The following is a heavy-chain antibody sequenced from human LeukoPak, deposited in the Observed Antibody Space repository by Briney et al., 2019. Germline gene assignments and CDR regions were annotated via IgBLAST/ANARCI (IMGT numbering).Heavy chain of an antibody. J-gene: IGHJ4*02. CDR1: GGSFSGYY. D-gene: IGHD5-18*01. CDR3: ARARGYSYGYHFDY. CDR2: INHSGST. Sequence: PSETLSLTCAVYGGSFSGYYWSWIRQPPGKGREWIGQINHSGSTNYNPSLKSRVTISVDTSKNQFSLKLSSVTAADTAVYYCARARGYSYGYHFDYWGQGTLVTVSS. V-gene: IGHV4-34*01.